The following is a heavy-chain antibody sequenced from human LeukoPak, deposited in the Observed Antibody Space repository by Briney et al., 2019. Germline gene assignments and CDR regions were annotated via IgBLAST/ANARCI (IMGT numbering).Heavy chain of an antibody. D-gene: IGHD4-4*01. Sequence: GGSLRLSCAASGFTFSSYAMSWVRQAPGKGLEWVSVIYSGGSTYYADSVKGRFTVSRDNSKNTLYLQMNSLRAEDTAVYYCAREDLDSNPENGMDVWGQGTTVTVSS. V-gene: IGHV3-66*01. CDR1: GFTFSSYA. CDR2: IYSGGST. CDR3: AREDLDSNPENGMDV. J-gene: IGHJ6*02.